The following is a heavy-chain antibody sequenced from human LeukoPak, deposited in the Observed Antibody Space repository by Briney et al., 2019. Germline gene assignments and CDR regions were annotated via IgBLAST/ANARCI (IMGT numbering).Heavy chain of an antibody. CDR3: ARYYGSGSHDSFDI. D-gene: IGHD3-10*01. CDR2: IYTSGST. V-gene: IGHV4-4*07. J-gene: IGHJ3*02. Sequence: SETLSLTCTVSGGSISSYYWSWIRQPAGKGLEWIGRIYTSGSTNYNPSLKSRVTMSVDTSKNQFSLKLSSVTAAGTAVYYCARYYGSGSHDSFDIWGQGTMVTVSS. CDR1: GGSISSYY.